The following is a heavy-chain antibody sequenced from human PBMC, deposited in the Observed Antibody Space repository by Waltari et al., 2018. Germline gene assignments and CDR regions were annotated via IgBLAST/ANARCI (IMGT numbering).Heavy chain of an antibody. CDR2: INGDGSST. CDR1: GFPFSSYW. V-gene: IGHV3-74*01. J-gene: IGHJ6*02. CDR3: AREENYDYAMDV. Sequence: EVQLVESGGGSVQPGGSLRLSCAASGFPFSSYWLHWVRQGPGEGLVCVSRINGDGSSTTYADSVQGRFTTTRDNAKNTLYLEMNSLRTEDTGVYYCAREENYDYAMDVWGQGTTVTVSS.